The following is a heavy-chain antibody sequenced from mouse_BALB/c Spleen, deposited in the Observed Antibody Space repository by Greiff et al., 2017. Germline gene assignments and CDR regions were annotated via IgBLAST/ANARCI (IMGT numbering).Heavy chain of an antibody. V-gene: IGHV5-12-1*01. D-gene: IGHD2-4*01. CDR2: ISSGGGST. J-gene: IGHJ4*01. Sequence: EVQVVESGGGLVKPGGSLKLSCAASGFAFSSYDMSWVRQTPEKRLEWVAYISSGGGSTYYPDTVKGRFTISRDNAKNTLYLQMSSLKSEDTAMYYCARRASTMITAMDYWGQGTSVTVSS. CDR1: GFAFSSYD. CDR3: ARRASTMITAMDY.